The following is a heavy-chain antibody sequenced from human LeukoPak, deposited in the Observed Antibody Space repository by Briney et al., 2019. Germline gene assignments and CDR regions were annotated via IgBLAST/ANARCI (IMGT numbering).Heavy chain of an antibody. CDR1: GFTFSSYE. CDR3: ARQRTMVAFDI. Sequence: PGGSLRLSCAASGFTFSSYEMNWVRQAPGKGLEWVSYISSSGSTIYYADSVKGRFTISRDNAKNSLYLQMNSLRAEDTAVYYCARQRTMVAFDIWGQGTMVTVSS. J-gene: IGHJ3*02. CDR2: ISSSGSTI. V-gene: IGHV3-48*03. D-gene: IGHD4/OR15-4a*01.